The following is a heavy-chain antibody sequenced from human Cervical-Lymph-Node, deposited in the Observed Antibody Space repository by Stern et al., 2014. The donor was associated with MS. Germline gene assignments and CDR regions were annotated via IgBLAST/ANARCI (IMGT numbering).Heavy chain of an antibody. V-gene: IGHV3-33*01. CDR3: ARDDDSHGYNFDY. D-gene: IGHD5-24*01. Sequence: QVQLVESGGGVVQPGRSLRLSCAASGFTFSSYGMHWVRQAPGKGLEWVAVIWYDGSNKYYADSVKGRFTISRDNSKNTLYLQMNSLRAEDTAVYYCARDDDSHGYNFDYWGQGTLVTVSS. CDR1: GFTFSSYG. CDR2: IWYDGSNK. J-gene: IGHJ4*02.